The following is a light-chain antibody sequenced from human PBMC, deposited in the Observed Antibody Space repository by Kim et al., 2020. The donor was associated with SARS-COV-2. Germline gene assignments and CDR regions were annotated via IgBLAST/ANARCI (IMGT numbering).Light chain of an antibody. CDR1: ALPKKY. J-gene: IGLJ2*01. CDR3: QSADSSGTSVV. CDR2: KDN. Sequence: SPGQTARITCSGDALPKKYAYWHQHKPGQAPVLVIYKDNERPSGIPERFSGSTSGTIATLTINGVQAEDEADYYCQSADSSGTSVVFGGGTQLTVL. V-gene: IGLV3-25*03.